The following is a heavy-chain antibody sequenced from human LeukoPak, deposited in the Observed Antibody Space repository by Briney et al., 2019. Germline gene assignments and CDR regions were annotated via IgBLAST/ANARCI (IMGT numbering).Heavy chain of an antibody. D-gene: IGHD6-19*01. J-gene: IGHJ5*02. Sequence: PSETLSLTCTVSDGSSSSSSWNWIRQSPDKGLEWIGYIYYSGSTKYNPSLESRVTISVDTSKNQISLKLRSVTAADTAIYYCARRQQTGGCNGLQNWFDPWGQGTLVTVSS. V-gene: IGHV4-59*08. CDR1: DGSSSSSS. CDR3: ARRQQTGGCNGLQNWFDP. CDR2: IYYSGST.